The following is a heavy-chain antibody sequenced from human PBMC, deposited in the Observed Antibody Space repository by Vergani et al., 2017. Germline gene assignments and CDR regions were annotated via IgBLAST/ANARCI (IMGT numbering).Heavy chain of an antibody. D-gene: IGHD3-10*01. J-gene: IGHJ6*02. CDR2: ISSNGGST. CDR1: GFTFSSYA. V-gene: IGHV3-64D*06. CDR3: VKGFDMVRGVMVSENYYYYGMDV. Sequence: EVQLVESGGGLVQPGGSLRLSCSASGFTFSSYAMHWVRQAPGKGLEYVSAISSNGGSTYYADSVKGRFTISRDNSKNTLYLQMSSLRAEDTAVYYCVKGFDMVRGVMVSENYYYYGMDVWGQGTTVTVSS.